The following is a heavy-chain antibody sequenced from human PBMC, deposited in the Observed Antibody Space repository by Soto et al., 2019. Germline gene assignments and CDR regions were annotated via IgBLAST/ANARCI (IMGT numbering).Heavy chain of an antibody. V-gene: IGHV2-70*11. D-gene: IGHD1-26*01. J-gene: IGHJ6*03. CDR3: ARTGRETHSLGGYSYYYYYMDV. Sequence: ESGPTLVNPTQTLTLTCTFSGFSLSTSGMCVSWIRQPPGKALEWLARIDWDDDKYYSTSLKTRLTISKDTSKNQVVLTMTNMDPVDTATYYCARTGRETHSLGGYSYYYYYMDVWGKGTTVTVSS. CDR1: GFSLSTSGMC. CDR2: IDWDDDK.